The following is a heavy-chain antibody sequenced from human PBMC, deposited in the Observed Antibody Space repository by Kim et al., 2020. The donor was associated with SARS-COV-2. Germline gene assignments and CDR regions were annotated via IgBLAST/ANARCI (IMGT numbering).Heavy chain of an antibody. Sequence: GGSLRLSCAASGFTFSSYGMHWVRQAPGKGLEWVAVISYDGSNKYYADSVKGRFTISRDNSKNTLYLQMNSLRAEDTAVYYCAKARYSSGWYVFDYWGQGTLVTVSS. D-gene: IGHD6-19*01. J-gene: IGHJ4*02. CDR3: AKARYSSGWYVFDY. CDR2: ISYDGSNK. CDR1: GFTFSSYG. V-gene: IGHV3-30*18.